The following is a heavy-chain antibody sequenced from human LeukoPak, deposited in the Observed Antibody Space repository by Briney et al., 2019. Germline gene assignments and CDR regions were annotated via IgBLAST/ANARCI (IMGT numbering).Heavy chain of an antibody. V-gene: IGHV1-2*02. Sequence: GASVKVSCKAPGYTFTGYYLHWVRQAPGQGLEWMGWINPKSGGTKYAQKFQGRVTMTRDTSISTAYMELSRLRSDDTAVYYCAKENYRFDSWGQGTLVTVSS. CDR3: AKENYRFDS. J-gene: IGHJ5*01. CDR2: INPKSGGT. D-gene: IGHD5-24*01. CDR1: GYTFTGYY.